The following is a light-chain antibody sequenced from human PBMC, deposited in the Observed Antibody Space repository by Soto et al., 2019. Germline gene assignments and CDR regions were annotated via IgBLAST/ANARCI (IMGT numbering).Light chain of an antibody. J-gene: IGKJ4*01. V-gene: IGKV4-1*01. CDR1: QTVFRSSDNKNY. Sequence: DIVMTQSPDSLAVSLGARATINCKSSQTVFRSSDNKNYLAWYQQKPGQPPKLLIYLASTQESGVPDRFSGSGSGTDFTLTISSLQAEDVATYYCQQYHSPPVTFGGGTKVEIK. CDR3: QQYHSPPVT. CDR2: LAS.